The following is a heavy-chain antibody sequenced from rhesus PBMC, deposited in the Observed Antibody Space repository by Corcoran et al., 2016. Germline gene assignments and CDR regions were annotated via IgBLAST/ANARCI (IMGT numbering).Heavy chain of an antibody. CDR1: GGSISDYYY. D-gene: IGHD1-44*01. CDR3: ARDSGNYWNRFDV. V-gene: IGHV4-106*01. J-gene: IGHJ5-1*01. Sequence: QVQLQESGPGLVKPSETLSLTCAVSGGSISDYYYWSWFRQAPGKGLEWIGRIYGSGGSTDYNPSLKSRVTISIDTSKNQFSLKLSSVTAADTAVYYCARDSGNYWNRFDVWGPGVLVTVSS. CDR2: IYGSGGST.